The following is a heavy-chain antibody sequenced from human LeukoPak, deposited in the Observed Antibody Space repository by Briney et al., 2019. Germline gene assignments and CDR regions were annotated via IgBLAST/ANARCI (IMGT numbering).Heavy chain of an antibody. D-gene: IGHD3-22*01. Sequence: SETLSLTRTVSGGSISSYYWSWIRQPAGKGLEWIGRIYTSGSTNYNPSLKSRVTMSVDTSKNQFSLKLSSVTAADTAVYYCARSPQNYYDSSGYYYSLYYFDYWGQGTLVTVSS. J-gene: IGHJ4*02. CDR3: ARSPQNYYDSSGYYYSLYYFDY. V-gene: IGHV4-4*07. CDR1: GGSISSYY. CDR2: IYTSGST.